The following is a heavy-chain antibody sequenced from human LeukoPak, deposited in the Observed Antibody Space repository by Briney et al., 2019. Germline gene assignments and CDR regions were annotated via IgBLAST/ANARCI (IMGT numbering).Heavy chain of an antibody. V-gene: IGHV3-33*01. CDR1: GXTFSTYG. CDR2: IWFDGSNK. CDR3: ARDSDSSFEGVPFDY. D-gene: IGHD3-22*01. Sequence: GRSLRLSCAASGXTFSTYGMHWVRQAPGKGLEWVAVIWFDGSNKYNADSVKGRFTISRDNSKNTLYLQMNSLRGEDTAVYYCARDSDSSFEGVPFDYWGQGTLVTVSS. J-gene: IGHJ4*02.